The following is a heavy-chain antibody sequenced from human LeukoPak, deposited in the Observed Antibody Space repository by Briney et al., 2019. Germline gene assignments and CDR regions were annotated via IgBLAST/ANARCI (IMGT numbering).Heavy chain of an antibody. CDR2: ISGSGGST. D-gene: IGHD3-3*01. CDR1: GFTFSSYA. J-gene: IGHJ5*02. V-gene: IGHV3-23*01. Sequence: GSLRLSCAASGFTFSSYAMSWVRQAPGKGLEWVSAISGSGGSTYYADSVKGRFTISRGNSKNTLYLQMNSLRAEDTAVYYCAKAYDFWSGPGPWGQGTLVTVSS. CDR3: AKAYDFWSGPGP.